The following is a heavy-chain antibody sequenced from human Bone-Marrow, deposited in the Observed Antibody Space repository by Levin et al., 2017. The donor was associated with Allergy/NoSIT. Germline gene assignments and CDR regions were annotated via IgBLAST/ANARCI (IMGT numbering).Heavy chain of an antibody. D-gene: IGHD2-21*01. J-gene: IGHJ6*03. CDR3: ARVLQYSYYYTDV. V-gene: IGHV4-61*09. CDR1: GVSITSGSYY. Sequence: KASETLSLTCTVSGVSITSGSYYWSWIRQPAGKGLEWIGHSNTSGNITYNPSLKSRVTISLDTSKNQFSLKLRSVTAADTAVYYCARVLQYSYYYTDVWGKGTMVTVSS. CDR2: SNTSGNI.